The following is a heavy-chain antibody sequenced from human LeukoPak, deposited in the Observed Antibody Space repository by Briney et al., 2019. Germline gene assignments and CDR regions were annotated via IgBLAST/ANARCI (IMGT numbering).Heavy chain of an antibody. CDR3: AKDIYGDYSDYMDV. J-gene: IGHJ6*03. CDR2: ISGDGGST. D-gene: IGHD4-17*01. V-gene: IGHV3-43*02. Sequence: QPGGSLRLSCAASGFTFDDYAMHWVRPAPGKGLEWVSLISGDGGSTYYADSVKGRFTISRDNSENSLYLQMNGLRTEDTALYYCAKDIYGDYSDYMDVWGKGTTVTVSS. CDR1: GFTFDDYA.